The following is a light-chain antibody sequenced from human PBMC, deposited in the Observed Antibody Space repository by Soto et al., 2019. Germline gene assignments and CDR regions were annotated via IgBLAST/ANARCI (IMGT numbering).Light chain of an antibody. CDR2: GVT. V-gene: IGKV3-20*01. J-gene: IGKJ2*01. Sequence: EIVLTQSPGTLSLSPGERATLSCRASQSVSTNYLAWYQQKPGQSPRLLIYGVTRRATGIPDRFSGSGSGTDFILTIRRLEPEDFALYFCQQYGSSPYTFAQGTKLDIK. CDR1: QSVSTNY. CDR3: QQYGSSPYT.